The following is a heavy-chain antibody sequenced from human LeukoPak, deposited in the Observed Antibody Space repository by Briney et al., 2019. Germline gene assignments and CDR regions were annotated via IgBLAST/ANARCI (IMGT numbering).Heavy chain of an antibody. CDR3: VRGIVVVAQLGYYFYYMDV. J-gene: IGHJ6*03. V-gene: IGHV4-61*02. D-gene: IGHD2-15*01. CDR2: IYTSGST. CDR1: GGSISSGSYY. Sequence: SETLSLTCTVSGGSISSGSYYWSRIRQPAGKGLEWIGRIYTSGSTNYNPSLKSRVTISVDTSKNQFSLKLSSVTAADTAVYYCVRGIVVVAQLGYYFYYMDVWGKGTTVTISS.